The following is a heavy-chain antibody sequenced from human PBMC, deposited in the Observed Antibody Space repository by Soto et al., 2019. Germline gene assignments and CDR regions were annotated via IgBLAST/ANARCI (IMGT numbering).Heavy chain of an antibody. CDR2: IYYSGST. V-gene: IGHV4-59*01. J-gene: IGHJ6*03. D-gene: IGHD6-19*01. CDR1: GGSISSYY. CDR3: AREISSGWDYYYYMDV. Sequence: ETLPLTCTVSGGSISSYYWSWIRQPPGKGLEWIGYIYYSGSTNYNPSLKSRVTISVDTSKNQFSLKLSSVTAADTAVYYCAREISSGWDYYYYMDVWGKGTTVTVSS.